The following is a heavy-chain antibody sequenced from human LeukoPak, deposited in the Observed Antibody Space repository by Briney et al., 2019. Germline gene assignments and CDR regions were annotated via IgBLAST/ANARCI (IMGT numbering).Heavy chain of an antibody. D-gene: IGHD6-19*01. CDR1: GYNLTSYG. Sequence: ASVTVAFKTFGYNLTSYGIRWVRQAPGQGLEWMGWISAYNGNTNYAQKLQGRVTMTTDTSTNTAYMELRSLRSDDTAVYYCARTPDTGFDSSGWHFEEYAFDIWGQGTMVTVSS. J-gene: IGHJ3*02. CDR2: ISAYNGNT. CDR3: ARTPDTGFDSSGWHFEEYAFDI. V-gene: IGHV1-18*04.